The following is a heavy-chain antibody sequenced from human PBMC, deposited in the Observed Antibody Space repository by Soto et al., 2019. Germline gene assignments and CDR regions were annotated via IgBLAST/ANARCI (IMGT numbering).Heavy chain of an antibody. V-gene: IGHV3-30-3*01. J-gene: IGHJ4*02. Sequence: GGSLRLSCAASGFTFSSYAMHWVRQAPGKGLEWVAVISYDGSNKYYADSVKGRFTISRDNSKNTLYLQMNSLRAEDTAVYYCARGLYGDYDPPQLNYWGQGTLVTVSS. CDR1: GFTFSSYA. CDR2: ISYDGSNK. CDR3: ARGLYGDYDPPQLNY. D-gene: IGHD4-17*01.